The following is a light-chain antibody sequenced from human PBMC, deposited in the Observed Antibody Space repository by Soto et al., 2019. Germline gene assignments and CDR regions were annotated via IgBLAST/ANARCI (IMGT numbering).Light chain of an antibody. Sequence: ALTQPPSASGSPGQSVTISCTGNSNDVGHSSFISWYQQHAGKGPKLIIYEVSKRPSGVPDRFSGSKSGNTASLSVSGLQDEDEADYFCNAQADNGKHVFGTGTKLTVL. CDR2: EVS. CDR1: SNDVGHSSF. CDR3: NAQADNGKHV. V-gene: IGLV2-8*01. J-gene: IGLJ1*01.